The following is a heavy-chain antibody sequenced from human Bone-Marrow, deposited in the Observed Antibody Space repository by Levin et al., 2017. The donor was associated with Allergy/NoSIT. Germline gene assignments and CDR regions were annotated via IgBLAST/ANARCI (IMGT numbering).Heavy chain of an antibody. Sequence: GGSLRLSCTVSGFTLISYAMHWVRQAPGKGLEWVAVTSYDGSNTYYADSVNGRFTVSRDNSKDTVYLQMNSLRAEDTAVYYCARDITRAANWYFDLWGRGTLVTVSP. CDR3: ARDITRAANWYFDL. J-gene: IGHJ2*01. D-gene: IGHD2-15*01. CDR2: TSYDGSNT. CDR1: GFTLISYA. V-gene: IGHV3-30*04.